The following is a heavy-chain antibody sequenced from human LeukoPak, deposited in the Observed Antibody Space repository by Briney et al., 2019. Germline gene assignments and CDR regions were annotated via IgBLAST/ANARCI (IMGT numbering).Heavy chain of an antibody. CDR2: ISGSGGST. Sequence: SGGSLRLSCAASGFTFSSYGMSWVRQAPGKGLEWVSAISGSGGSTYYADSVKGRFTISRDNSKNTLYLQMNSLRAEDTAVYYCAKPGFRFILSSGFDYWGQGTLVTVSS. CDR3: AKPGFRFILSSGFDY. CDR1: GFTFSSYG. V-gene: IGHV3-23*01. J-gene: IGHJ4*02. D-gene: IGHD3-22*01.